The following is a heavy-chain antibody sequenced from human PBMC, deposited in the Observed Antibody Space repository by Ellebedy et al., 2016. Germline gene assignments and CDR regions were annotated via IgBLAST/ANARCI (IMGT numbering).Heavy chain of an antibody. Sequence: ASVKVSXXASGYTFTTYSITWVRQHPGQGLEWMVFFNTFSGNTKFAQKFQGRVSMTTDSSTHTAYMDLRSLRSDDTAMYYCAKTSGWGYGENWGQGTLVTVSS. CDR1: GYTFTTYS. J-gene: IGHJ4*02. CDR2: FNTFSGNT. CDR3: AKTSGWGYGEN. D-gene: IGHD3-10*01. V-gene: IGHV1-18*04.